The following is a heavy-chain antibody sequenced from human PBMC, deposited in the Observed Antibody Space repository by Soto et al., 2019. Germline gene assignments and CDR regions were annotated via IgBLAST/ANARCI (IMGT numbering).Heavy chain of an antibody. CDR1: GFTFSSYS. V-gene: IGHV3-23*01. D-gene: IGHD3-3*01. J-gene: IGHJ4*02. CDR2: ISGSGGST. CDR3: ANADDFWSRYLDH. Sequence: GGSLRLSCAASGFTFSSYSMSLVRQAPGKGLEWVSAISGSGGSTYYADSVRGRFTISRENSKNTLYLQMNSLRAEDTAVYYCANADDFWSRYLDHWGPGTLVTVSS.